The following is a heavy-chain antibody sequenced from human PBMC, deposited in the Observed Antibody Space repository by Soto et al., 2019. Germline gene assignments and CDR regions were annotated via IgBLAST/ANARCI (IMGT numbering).Heavy chain of an antibody. CDR1: GFTFKTAW. Sequence: TGGSLRLSCVASGFTFKTAWMAWVRQAPGKGLEWVGHVTTGGPTHYAAPVKGKFTISRDDSKNTAYLQMNSLKASDTAMYYCARLWLVGATDYWGQGTLVTVSS. J-gene: IGHJ4*02. D-gene: IGHD1-26*01. CDR3: ARLWLVGATDY. V-gene: IGHV3-15*01. CDR2: VTTGGPT.